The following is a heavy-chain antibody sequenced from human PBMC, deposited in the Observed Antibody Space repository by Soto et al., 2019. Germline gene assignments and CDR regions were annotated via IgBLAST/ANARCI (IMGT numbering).Heavy chain of an antibody. CDR3: ARQEGDGYNLYEFDY. D-gene: IGHD2-21*01. V-gene: IGHV4-34*01. CDR2: INHSGST. J-gene: IGHJ4*02. Sequence: PSETLSLTCAVYGGSFSGYYWSWIRQPPGKGLEWIGKINHSGSTNYNPSLKSRVTISVDTSKNKFSLKLSSVTAADTAVYYCARQEGDGYNLYEFDYWGQGTLVTVSS. CDR1: GGSFSGYY.